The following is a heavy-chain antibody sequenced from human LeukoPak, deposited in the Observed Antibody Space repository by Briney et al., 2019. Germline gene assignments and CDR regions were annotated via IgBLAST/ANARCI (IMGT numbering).Heavy chain of an antibody. D-gene: IGHD1-26*01. J-gene: IGHJ4*02. Sequence: PGRSLRLSCAASGFTFSSYGMHWVRQAPGKGLEWVAVIWYDGSNKYYADSVKGRFTISRDNSKNTLYLQMNSLRAEDTAVYYCARDLVGATLFDYWGQGTLVTVSS. CDR3: ARDLVGATLFDY. V-gene: IGHV3-33*01. CDR2: IWYDGSNK. CDR1: GFTFSSYG.